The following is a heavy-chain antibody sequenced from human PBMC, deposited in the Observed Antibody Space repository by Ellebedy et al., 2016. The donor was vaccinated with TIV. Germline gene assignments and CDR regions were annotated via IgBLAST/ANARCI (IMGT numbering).Heavy chain of an antibody. CDR2: ITNDDRNT. CDR1: GFAISHYW. CDR3: ARGRSFDGLSNY. D-gene: IGHD3-9*01. V-gene: IGHV3-74*01. Sequence: GESLKISXSASGFAISHYWMHWVRQAPGQGLLWVARITNDDRNTNYADFVRGRFTISRDSAKNLLYLEMNSLRVDDTAVYDCARGRSFDGLSNYWGKGTQGTVSS. J-gene: IGHJ4*02.